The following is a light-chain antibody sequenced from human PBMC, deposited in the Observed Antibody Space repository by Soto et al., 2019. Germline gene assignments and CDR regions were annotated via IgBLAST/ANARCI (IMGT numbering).Light chain of an antibody. Sequence: IQLTQSPSSLSASVGDRVTITCRASQGISSYLAWYQQKPGKAPKLLIYAASTLPSGVPSRFSGSGSGTDSTLTISSLQPEDFATYYCQQLNSYPRTFGQGTKLEIK. V-gene: IGKV1-9*01. CDR3: QQLNSYPRT. CDR1: QGISSY. CDR2: AAS. J-gene: IGKJ2*01.